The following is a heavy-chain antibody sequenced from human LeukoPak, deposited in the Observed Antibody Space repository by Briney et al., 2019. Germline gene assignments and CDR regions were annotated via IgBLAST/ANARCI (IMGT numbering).Heavy chain of an antibody. Sequence: GGSLRLSCAASGFTFSSYTMAWVRQAPGKGLECVSSLSFGGGTIYYADSVKGRFTISRDTSKNTLYLQMNSLRAEDTAIYYCAKEVVPGTSRSFDYWGQGTLVTVSS. V-gene: IGHV3-23*01. CDR2: LSFGGGTI. J-gene: IGHJ4*02. CDR3: AKEVVPGTSRSFDY. CDR1: GFTFSSYT. D-gene: IGHD2-2*01.